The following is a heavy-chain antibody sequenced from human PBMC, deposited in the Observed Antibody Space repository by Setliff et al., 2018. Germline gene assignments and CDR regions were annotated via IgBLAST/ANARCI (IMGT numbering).Heavy chain of an antibody. CDR2: ISTYNGKT. J-gene: IGHJ4*02. V-gene: IGHV1-18*01. D-gene: IGHD5-12*01. CDR3: VRGPGPSVVVAIPFDH. Sequence: ASVKVSCKASGFVFTNYAITWVRQAPGQGLEWMGWISTYNGKTNCARKFQGRVTLTADTSTTTAYLELASLRDDDTAVYYCVRGPGPSVVVAIPFDHWGQGSLVTVSS. CDR1: GFVFTNYA.